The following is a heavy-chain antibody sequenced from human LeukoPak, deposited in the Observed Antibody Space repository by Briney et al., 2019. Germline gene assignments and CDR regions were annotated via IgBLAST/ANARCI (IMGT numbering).Heavy chain of an antibody. CDR1: GGSISSYY. CDR2: IYYSGST. CDR3: ASGGGFWSGYYLDY. Sequence: SETLSLTCTVSGGSISSYYWSWIRQPPGKGLEWIGYIYYSGSTNYNPSLKSRVTISVDTSKNQFSLKLSSVTAADTAVYYCASGGGFWSGYYLDYWGQGTLVTVSS. V-gene: IGHV4-59*01. D-gene: IGHD3-3*01. J-gene: IGHJ4*02.